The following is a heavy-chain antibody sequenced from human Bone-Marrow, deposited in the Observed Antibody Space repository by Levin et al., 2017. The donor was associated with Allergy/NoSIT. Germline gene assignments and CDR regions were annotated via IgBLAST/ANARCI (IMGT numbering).Heavy chain of an antibody. D-gene: IGHD3-3*01. CDR2: ISYDGSNK. CDR1: GFTFSSYG. V-gene: IGHV3-30*18. J-gene: IGHJ6*02. Sequence: GESLKISCAASGFTFSSYGMHWVRQAPGKGLEWVAVISYDGSNKYYADSVKGRFTISRDNSKNTLYLQMNSLRAEDTAVYYCANWRFLEWLHKVDYDYGMDGWGQGTTVTVSS. CDR3: ANWRFLEWLHKVDYDYGMDG.